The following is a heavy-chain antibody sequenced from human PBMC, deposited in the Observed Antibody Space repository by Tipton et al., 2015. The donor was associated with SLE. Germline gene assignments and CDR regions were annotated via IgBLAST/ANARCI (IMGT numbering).Heavy chain of an antibody. CDR2: IYSGGST. J-gene: IGHJ5*02. CDR3: AREVDSGGWPNWFDP. D-gene: IGHD6-19*01. V-gene: IGHV3-53*05. CDR1: GFTVSTNY. Sequence: GSLRLSCAASGFTVSTNYMSWVRQAPGKGLEWVSVIYSGGSTSYADFVRGRFTISRDSLKNTVYLQMNSLRPEDTAVYFCAREVDSGGWPNWFDPWGQGTLVTVSS.